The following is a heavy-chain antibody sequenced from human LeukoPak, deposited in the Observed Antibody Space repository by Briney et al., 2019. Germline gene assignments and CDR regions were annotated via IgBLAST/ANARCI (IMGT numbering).Heavy chain of an antibody. J-gene: IGHJ4*02. Sequence: ASVKVSCKASGSTFTSYDISWVRQATGQGLEWMGWTNPNSGNTGYAQKFQGRVTMTRNTSISTAYMELSSLRSEDTAVYYCAVVDTAMAQIIPFGYWGQGTLVTVSS. D-gene: IGHD5-18*01. CDR1: GSTFTSYD. CDR2: TNPNSGNT. V-gene: IGHV1-8*01. CDR3: AVVDTAMAQIIPFGY.